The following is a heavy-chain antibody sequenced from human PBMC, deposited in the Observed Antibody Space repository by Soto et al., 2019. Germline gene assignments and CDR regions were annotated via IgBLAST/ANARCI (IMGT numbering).Heavy chain of an antibody. D-gene: IGHD6-13*01. Sequence: GGSLRLSCAASGFTFSSYCMNWVRQAPGKGLEWVSSISSSSSYIYYADSVRGRFTISRDNAKNSLYLQMNSLRAEDTAVYYCARDYYSSNWENGHYYYAMDVWGQGTTVTVSS. J-gene: IGHJ6*02. CDR1: GFTFSSYC. CDR2: ISSSSSYI. V-gene: IGHV3-21*01. CDR3: ARDYYSSNWENGHYYYAMDV.